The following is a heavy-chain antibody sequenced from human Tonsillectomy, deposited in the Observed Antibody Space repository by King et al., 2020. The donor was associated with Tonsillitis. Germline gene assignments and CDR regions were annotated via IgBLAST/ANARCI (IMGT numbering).Heavy chain of an antibody. CDR2: INPNTDVT. V-gene: IGHV1-2*02. CDR1: GYSFSDYY. CDR3: ARWPPWGLGSSPFDY. J-gene: IGHJ4*02. D-gene: IGHD3-10*01. Sequence: VQLVQSGAEVKKPGASVRVSCRASGYSFSDYYIHWVRQAPGQGLEWMGWINPNTDVTTYAQKFEGRVTMTRGTSITAAYLDLTSLRSDDTAVYFCARWPPWGLGSSPFDYGGQGALVTVSS.